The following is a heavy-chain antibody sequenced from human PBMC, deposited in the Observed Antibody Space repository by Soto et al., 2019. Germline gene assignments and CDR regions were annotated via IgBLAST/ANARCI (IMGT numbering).Heavy chain of an antibody. J-gene: IGHJ5*02. D-gene: IGHD5-12*01. CDR2: INAGNGNT. CDR1: GYTFTSYA. CDR3: ARGFPIVATISWFDP. Sequence: GASVKVSCKASGYTFTSYAMHWVRQAPGQRPEWMGWINAGNGNTKYSQKFQGRVTITRDTSASTAYMELSSLRSDDTAVYYCARGFPIVATISWFDPWGQGTLVTVSS. V-gene: IGHV1-3*01.